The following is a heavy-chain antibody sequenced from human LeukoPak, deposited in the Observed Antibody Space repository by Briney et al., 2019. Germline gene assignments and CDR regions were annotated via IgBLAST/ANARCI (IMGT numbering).Heavy chain of an antibody. CDR1: GFTFSSYG. CDR3: ATRAVAAPY. Sequence: GGSLRLSCAASGFTFSSYGMHWVRQAPGKGLEWVAVISYDGSNKYYADSVKGRFTISRDNSKNTLYLQMNSLRAEDTAVYYCATRAVAAPYWGQGTLVTVSS. V-gene: IGHV3-30*03. CDR2: ISYDGSNK. J-gene: IGHJ4*02. D-gene: IGHD6-19*01.